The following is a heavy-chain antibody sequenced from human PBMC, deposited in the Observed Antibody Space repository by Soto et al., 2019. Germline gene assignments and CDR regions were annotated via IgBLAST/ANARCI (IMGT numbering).Heavy chain of an antibody. D-gene: IGHD2-2*02. CDR1: GGTFSSYT. Sequence: QVQLVQSGAEVKKPGSSVKVSCKASGGTFSSYTISWVRQAPGQGLEWRGRIIPTLGIANYAQKFQGRVTITADKSTSTAYMELSSLRCEDTAVYYCAMEYCSSTSCYRDYWGQGTLVTVSS. CDR2: IIPTLGIA. J-gene: IGHJ4*02. CDR3: AMEYCSSTSCYRDY. V-gene: IGHV1-69*02.